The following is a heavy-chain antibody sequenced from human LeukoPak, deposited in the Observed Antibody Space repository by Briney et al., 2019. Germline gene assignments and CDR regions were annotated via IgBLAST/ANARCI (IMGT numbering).Heavy chain of an antibody. V-gene: IGHV4-39*01. J-gene: IGHJ3*02. D-gene: IGHD2-2*01. Sequence: SETLSLTCTVSGGSISSSSYYWGWIRQPPGEGLEWIGSIYYSGSTYCNPSLKSRVTISVDTSKNQFSLKLSSVTAADMAVYYCARGGWEDIVVVPAADDAFDIWGQGTMVTVSS. CDR3: ARGGWEDIVVVPAADDAFDI. CDR2: IYYSGST. CDR1: GGSISSSSYY.